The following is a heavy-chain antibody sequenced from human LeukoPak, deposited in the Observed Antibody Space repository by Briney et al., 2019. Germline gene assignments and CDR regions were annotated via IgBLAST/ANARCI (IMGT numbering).Heavy chain of an antibody. D-gene: IGHD4-23*01. Sequence: ASVKVSCKASGYTFSGYYIHWVRQAPGQGLEWMGRINPNNGGTNYAQKFQGRVTMARDTSTGTVYMELSSLRSEDTAVYYCARGPPNYGGFDYWGQGTLVTVSS. J-gene: IGHJ4*02. CDR3: ARGPPNYGGFDY. V-gene: IGHV1-2*06. CDR2: INPNNGGT. CDR1: GYTFSGYY.